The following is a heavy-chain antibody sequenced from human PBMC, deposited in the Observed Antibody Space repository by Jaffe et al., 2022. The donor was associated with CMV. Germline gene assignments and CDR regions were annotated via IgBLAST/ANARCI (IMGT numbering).Heavy chain of an antibody. D-gene: IGHD5-12*01. Sequence: QVQLVQSGAEVKKPGASVKVSCKAFGYSFTTYGITWMRQAPGQGLEWLGWIAVYNDKTDYAHHLQGRVSVTTDTTTDTAYMELRSLRSDDTAIYYCARTHGFYHHLDVWGKGTTVTVSS. V-gene: IGHV1-18*04. CDR3: ARTHGFYHHLDV. CDR1: GYSFTTYG. J-gene: IGHJ6*03. CDR2: IAVYNDKT.